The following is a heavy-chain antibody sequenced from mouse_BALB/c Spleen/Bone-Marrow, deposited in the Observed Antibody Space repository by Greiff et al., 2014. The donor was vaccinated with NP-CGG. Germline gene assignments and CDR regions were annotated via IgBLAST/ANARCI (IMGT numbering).Heavy chain of an antibody. Sequence: QVQLQQSGAELVRPGASVKLSCKASGYTFTSYWINWVKQRSGQGLEWIGNIYPSDSYTNYNQKFKDKATSTVDKSSSTAYMQLSSPTSEDSAVYYCTRSYGSSYEYYFDYWGQGTTLTVSS. J-gene: IGHJ2*01. CDR3: TRSYGSSYEYYFDY. V-gene: IGHV1-69*02. CDR2: IYPSDSYT. CDR1: GYTFTSYW. D-gene: IGHD1-1*01.